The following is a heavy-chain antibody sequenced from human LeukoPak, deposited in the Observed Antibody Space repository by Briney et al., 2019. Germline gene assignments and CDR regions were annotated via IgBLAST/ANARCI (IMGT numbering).Heavy chain of an antibody. CDR1: GGSISSYY. CDR3: ASAARHPHYYYYYYMDV. J-gene: IGHJ6*03. D-gene: IGHD6-6*01. Sequence: SETLSLTCTVSGGSISSYYWSWIRKPPGKGLEWIGYIYYSGSTNYNPSLKSRVTISVDTSKNQFSLKLSSVTAADTAVYYCASAARHPHYYYYYYMDVWGKGTTVTVSS. V-gene: IGHV4-59*01. CDR2: IYYSGST.